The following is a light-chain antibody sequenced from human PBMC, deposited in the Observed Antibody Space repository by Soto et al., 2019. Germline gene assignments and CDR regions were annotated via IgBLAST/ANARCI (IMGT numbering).Light chain of an antibody. CDR2: DAS. CDR1: QSISNY. J-gene: IGKJ4*01. V-gene: IGKV1-5*01. CDR3: QQYKTSLLT. Sequence: DIQMTQSPSSLSASDGDRVTITCRASQSISNYLNWYQQKPGKAPKLLMYDASSLESGVSSRFSGSGSGTEFTLIISSLQPDDFATYYCQQYKTSLLTFGGGTKVDIK.